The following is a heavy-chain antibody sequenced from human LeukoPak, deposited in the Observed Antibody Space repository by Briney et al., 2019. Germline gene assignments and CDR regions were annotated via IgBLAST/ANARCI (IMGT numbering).Heavy chain of an antibody. CDR1: GFTFSSYW. CDR3: ARRFGAARDDYMDV. CDR2: INSDGSST. D-gene: IGHD3-16*01. Sequence: GSLRLSCAASGFTFSSYWMHWVRQAPGKGLVWVSRINSDGSSTSYADSVKGRFTISRDNAKNSLYLQMNSLRAEDTAVYYCARRFGAARDDYMDVWGKGTAVTVSS. V-gene: IGHV3-74*01. J-gene: IGHJ6*03.